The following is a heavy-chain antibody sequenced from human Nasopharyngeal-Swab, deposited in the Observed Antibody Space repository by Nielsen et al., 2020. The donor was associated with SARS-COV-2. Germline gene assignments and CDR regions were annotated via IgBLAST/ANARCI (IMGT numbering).Heavy chain of an antibody. D-gene: IGHD3-10*01. V-gene: IGHV3-15*01. CDR1: GFTFSNAW. CDR2: IKSKTEGGTT. J-gene: IGHJ4*02. CDR3: TTEGARYYYGSGSYGAGDY. Sequence: GESLKISCAASGFTFSNAWMSWVRQAPGKGLEWVGRIKSKTEGGTTDYAAPVKGRFTISRDDSKNTLYLQMNSLKTEDTAVYYCTTEGARYYYGSGSYGAGDYWGQGTLVTVSS.